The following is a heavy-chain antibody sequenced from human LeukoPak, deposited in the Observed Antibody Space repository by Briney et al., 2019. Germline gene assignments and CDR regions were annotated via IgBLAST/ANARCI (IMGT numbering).Heavy chain of an antibody. CDR3: ARGGNRFDP. CDR1: GGSISSSSYC. CDR2: SYYSGSS. D-gene: IGHD1-26*01. Sequence: SETLSLTCTVSGGSISSSSYCWGWIRQPPGKGLEWIGYSYYSGSSDYNPSLKSRVTISVDTSKNQFSLILSSVTAADTAVYYCARGGNRFDPWGQGTVVTVSS. J-gene: IGHJ5*02. V-gene: IGHV4-61*05.